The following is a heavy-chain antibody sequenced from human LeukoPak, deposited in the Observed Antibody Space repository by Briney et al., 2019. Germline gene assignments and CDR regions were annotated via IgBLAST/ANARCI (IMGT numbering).Heavy chain of an antibody. CDR3: AGLGFRYYFDY. CDR1: GFTFGHYA. D-gene: IGHD2-21*01. V-gene: IGHV4-34*08. CDR2: IYHSGST. Sequence: PGGSLRLSCTGSGFTFGHYALAWVRQPPGKGLEWIGEIYHSGSTNYNPSLKSRVTISIDTSTNQFSLKLSSVTAADTAVYYCAGLGFRYYFDYWGQGTLVTVSS. J-gene: IGHJ4*02.